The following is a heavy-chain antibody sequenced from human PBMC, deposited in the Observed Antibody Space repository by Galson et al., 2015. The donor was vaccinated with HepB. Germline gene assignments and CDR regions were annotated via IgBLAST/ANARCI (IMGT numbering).Heavy chain of an antibody. J-gene: IGHJ4*02. CDR2: INTNTGNP. CDR1: GYTFTSYA. Sequence: SVKVSCKASGYTFTSYAMNWVRQAPGQGLERMGWINTNTGNPTYAQGFTGRFVFSLDTSVSTAYLQISSLKAEDTAVYYCARTSHDYDYVWGSYRYPLGVDYWGQGTLVTVSS. D-gene: IGHD3-16*02. CDR3: ARTSHDYDYVWGSYRYPLGVDY. V-gene: IGHV7-4-1*02.